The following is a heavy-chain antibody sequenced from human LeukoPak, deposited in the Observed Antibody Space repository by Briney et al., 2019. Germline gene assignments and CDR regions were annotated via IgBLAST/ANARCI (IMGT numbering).Heavy chain of an antibody. D-gene: IGHD5-12*01. CDR3: AAHTAGRGSGY. CDR2: IYDSGST. CDR1: GASISSYY. J-gene: IGHJ4*02. V-gene: IGHV4-59*08. Sequence: SETLSLTCSVCGASISSYYWSWIRQPPGKGLEWIGHIYDSGSTKYNPSLKSRVTISVDTSKNQFSLTLSSVTAADTAVYYCAAHTAGRGSGYWGQGILVAVSS.